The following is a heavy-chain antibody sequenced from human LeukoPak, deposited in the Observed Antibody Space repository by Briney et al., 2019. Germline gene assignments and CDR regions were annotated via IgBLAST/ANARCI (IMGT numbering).Heavy chain of an antibody. CDR2: FDPEDGET. CDR3: ARGSIVVAAYDAFDI. J-gene: IGHJ3*02. Sequence: ASVKVSCKVSGYTLTELSMHWVRQAPGKGLEWMGGFDPEDGETIYAQKFQGRVTMTEDTSTDTAYMELSSLRSEDTAVYYCARGSIVVAAYDAFDIWGQGTMVTVSS. CDR1: GYTLTELS. V-gene: IGHV1-24*01. D-gene: IGHD3-22*01.